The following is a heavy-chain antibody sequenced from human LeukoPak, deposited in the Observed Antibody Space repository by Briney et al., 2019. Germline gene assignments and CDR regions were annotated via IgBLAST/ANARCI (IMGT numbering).Heavy chain of an antibody. CDR1: GFTFSNAW. Sequence: PGGSPRLSCAASGFTFSNAWMSWVRQAPGKGLEWVGRIKSKTDGGTTDCAAPVKGRFTISRDDSKNTLYLQMNSLKTEDTAVYYCTTDAVYSTYYGMDVWGQGTTVTVSS. V-gene: IGHV3-15*01. CDR2: IKSKTDGGTT. J-gene: IGHJ6*02. D-gene: IGHD6-13*01. CDR3: TTDAVYSTYYGMDV.